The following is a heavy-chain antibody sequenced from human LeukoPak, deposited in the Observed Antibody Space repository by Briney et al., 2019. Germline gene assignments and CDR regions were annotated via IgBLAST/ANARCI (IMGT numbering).Heavy chain of an antibody. CDR3: TTDLWFGEFMGYNWFDP. CDR1: GFTFSSYA. Sequence: GGSLRLSCAASGFTFSSYAMSWVRQAPGKGLEWVGRIKSKTDGGTTDYAAPVKGRFTISRDDSKNTLYLQMNSLKTEDTAVYYCTTDLWFGEFMGYNWFDPWGQGTLVTVSS. V-gene: IGHV3-15*01. CDR2: IKSKTDGGTT. J-gene: IGHJ5*02. D-gene: IGHD3-10*01.